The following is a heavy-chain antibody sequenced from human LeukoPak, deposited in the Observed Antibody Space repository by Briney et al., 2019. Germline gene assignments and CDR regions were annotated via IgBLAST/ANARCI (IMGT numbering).Heavy chain of an antibody. CDR2: TYYRFKWYT. V-gene: IGHV6-1*01. CDR3: ARDHMGDIVLDY. CDR1: GDSVSSNSAA. J-gene: IGHJ4*02. D-gene: IGHD5-12*01. Sequence: SQTLSLTCAISGDSVSSNSAAWNWIRHSPSRGLEWLGRTYYRFKWYTNYAVSVRSRITINPDTSKNQFSLQLNSVTPEDTAVYYCARDHMGDIVLDYWGQGTLVTVSS.